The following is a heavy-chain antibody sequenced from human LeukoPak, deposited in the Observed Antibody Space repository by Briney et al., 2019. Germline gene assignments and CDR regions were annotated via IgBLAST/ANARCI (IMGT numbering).Heavy chain of an antibody. CDR3: ARAPLGYCSGGSCYGYYYYYMDV. Sequence: SETLSLTCTVSGGSISSYYWSWIRQPPGKGPEWIGYIYYSGSTNYNPSLQSRVTISVDTSKNQFSLKLSSVTAADTAVYYCARAPLGYCSGGSCYGYYYYYMDVWGKGTTVTVSS. CDR1: GGSISSYY. V-gene: IGHV4-59*01. CDR2: IYYSGST. J-gene: IGHJ6*03. D-gene: IGHD2-15*01.